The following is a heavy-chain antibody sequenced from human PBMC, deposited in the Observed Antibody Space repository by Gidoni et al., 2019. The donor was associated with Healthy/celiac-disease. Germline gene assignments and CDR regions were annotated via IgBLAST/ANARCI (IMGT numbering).Heavy chain of an antibody. V-gene: IGHV3-15*01. CDR1: GFTFSNDW. D-gene: IGHD3-16*02. J-gene: IGHJ4*02. Sequence: EVQLVASGGGLVKPGGSLRLSCAATGFTFSNDWLSWVRQAPGKGVEWVGRIKRKTDGGTTDYAAPVKVRFTISRDDSKNTLYLQMNSLKTEDTAVYYCTTDPGDDYVWGSYRYTVRQTNFDYWGQGTLVTVSS. CDR2: IKRKTDGGTT. CDR3: TTDPGDDYVWGSYRYTVRQTNFDY.